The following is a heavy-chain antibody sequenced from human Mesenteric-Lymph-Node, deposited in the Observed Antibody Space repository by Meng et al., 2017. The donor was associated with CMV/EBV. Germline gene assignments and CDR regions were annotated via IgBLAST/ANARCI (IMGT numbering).Heavy chain of an antibody. V-gene: IGHV3-23*01. CDR2: ISGSGGST. CDR1: GFTFSSYA. CDR3: ANTVVGKLPHRRDFYFDY. D-gene: IGHD2-15*01. J-gene: IGHJ4*02. Sequence: GESLKISCAASGFTFSSYAMSWVRQAPGKGLEWVSAISGSGGSTYYADSVKGRFTISRDNSKNTLYLQMNSLRAEDTAVYYCANTVVGKLPHRRDFYFDYWGQGTLVTVSS.